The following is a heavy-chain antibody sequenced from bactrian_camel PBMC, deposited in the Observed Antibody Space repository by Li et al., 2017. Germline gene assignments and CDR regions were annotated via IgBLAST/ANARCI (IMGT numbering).Heavy chain of an antibody. CDR1: GYNYSRNC. V-gene: IGHV3S1*01. J-gene: IGHJ6*01. Sequence: HVQLVESGGGSVQAGGSLSLSCAVSGYNYSRNCMGWFRQAPGMERQGVAHIYTRTGNTYYADSVNGRFTISRDHAKNTITLLMNNLQPEDTGTYYCAGAAPDYGGNCPTREAFFDYWGQGTQVTVS. CDR3: AGAAPDYGGNCPTREAFFDY. D-gene: IGHD2*01. CDR2: IYTRTGNT.